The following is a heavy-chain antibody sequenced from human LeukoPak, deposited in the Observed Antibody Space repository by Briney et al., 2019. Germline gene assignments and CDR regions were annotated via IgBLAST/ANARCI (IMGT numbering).Heavy chain of an antibody. CDR1: GFTFSTYA. D-gene: IGHD2-15*01. CDR3: ARETLRNFDY. CDR2: VSYDGSNK. J-gene: IGHJ4*02. Sequence: GGSLRLSCAASGFTFSTYAMHWVRQAPGKGLEWVAIVSYDGSNKYYADSVRGRFTISRDNSKNTLYLQMNSLRPEDTSMYYCARETLRNFDYWGRGPLVTVS. V-gene: IGHV3-30*04.